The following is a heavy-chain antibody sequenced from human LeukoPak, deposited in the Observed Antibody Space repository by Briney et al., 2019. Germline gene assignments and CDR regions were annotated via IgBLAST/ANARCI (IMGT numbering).Heavy chain of an antibody. CDR3: AREALAAAGTHAFDI. D-gene: IGHD6-13*01. CDR2: ISGFGGET. V-gene: IGHV3-23*01. Sequence: GGSLRLSCAASGITFYNYAMTWVRQAPGKGLEWVSTISGFGGETHYADSVEGRFTISRDNAKNSLYLQMTSLRAEDTAVYYCAREALAAAGTHAFDIWGQGTMVTVSS. CDR1: GITFYNYA. J-gene: IGHJ3*02.